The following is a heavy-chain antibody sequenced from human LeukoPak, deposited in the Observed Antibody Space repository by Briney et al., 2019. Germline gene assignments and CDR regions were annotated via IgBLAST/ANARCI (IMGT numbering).Heavy chain of an antibody. V-gene: IGHV3-30-3*01. J-gene: IGHJ5*02. D-gene: IGHD6-13*01. Sequence: GGSLRLSCAASGFTLSSYVIHWVRRAPGKRLEWVAVISYDGSNKYYADSVKGRFTISRDNSKNTLYLQMNSLRAEDAAVYYCARARIAAALGNWFDPWGQGTLVTVSS. CDR3: ARARIAAALGNWFDP. CDR2: ISYDGSNK. CDR1: GFTLSSYV.